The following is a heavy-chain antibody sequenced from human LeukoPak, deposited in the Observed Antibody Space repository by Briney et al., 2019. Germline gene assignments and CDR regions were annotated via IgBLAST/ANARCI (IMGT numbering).Heavy chain of an antibody. CDR2: ISGSGGST. J-gene: IGHJ4*02. V-gene: IGHV3-23*01. CDR1: GFTFSSYA. CDR3: PKSSGYSGYDLAFFDY. D-gene: IGHD5-12*01. Sequence: PGGSLRLSCAASGFTFSSYAMSWVRQAPGKGLEWVSAISGSGGSTYYADSVKGRFTISRDNSKNTLYLQMNSLRAEDTAVYYCPKSSGYSGYDLAFFDYWGQGTQVTVSS.